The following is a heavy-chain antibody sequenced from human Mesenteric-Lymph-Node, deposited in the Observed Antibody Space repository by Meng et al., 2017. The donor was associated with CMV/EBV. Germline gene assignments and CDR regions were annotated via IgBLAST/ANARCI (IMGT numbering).Heavy chain of an antibody. D-gene: IGHD1-26*01. Sequence: GGSLRLSCTASGFTFSTYSMNWVRQAPGKGLEWVSYISSSSSTIYYADSVKGRFTISSDKAKSSLFLQMDALRPEDTAVYYCVSGPPNVAHWGQGTLVTVSS. V-gene: IGHV3-48*01. CDR2: ISSSSSTI. CDR1: GFTFSTYS. J-gene: IGHJ4*02. CDR3: VSGPPNVAH.